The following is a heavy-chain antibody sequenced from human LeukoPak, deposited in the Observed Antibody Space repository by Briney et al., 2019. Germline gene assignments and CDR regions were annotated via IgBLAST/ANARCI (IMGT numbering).Heavy chain of an antibody. J-gene: IGHJ4*02. V-gene: IGHV3-7*03. D-gene: IGHD2-2*01. CDR3: ARDRGYCSSINCYRHLNY. CDR2: IKQDGDEK. Sequence: PGGSLRLSCAASGFTFSSYWMSWVRQAPGKGLEWVANIKQDGDEKYYVDSVKGRFTISRDNAKNSLYLQMNSLRAEDTAVYYCARDRGYCSSINCYRHLNYWGQGTLVTVSS. CDR1: GFTFSSYW.